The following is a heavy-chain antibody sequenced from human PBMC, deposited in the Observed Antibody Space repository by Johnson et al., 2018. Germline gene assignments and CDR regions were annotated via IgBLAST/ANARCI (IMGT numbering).Heavy chain of an antibody. J-gene: IGHJ6*04. V-gene: IGHV4-59*01. D-gene: IGHD1-26*01. CDR2: IYSSGSI. CDR3: ARETTGATEGLDV. CDR1: SGSISNYY. Sequence: QVQLQESGPGLVKPSETLSLTCTVFSGSISNYYWSWIRQSPGKGLEWIGFIYSSGSINYNPSLKSRVTMSLDTSKKQFSLKLSSLTPADPAVYYCARETTGATEGLDVGGKGTTVTVSS.